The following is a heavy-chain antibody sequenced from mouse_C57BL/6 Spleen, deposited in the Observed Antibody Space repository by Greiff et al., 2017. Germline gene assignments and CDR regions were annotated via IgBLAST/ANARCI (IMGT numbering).Heavy chain of an antibody. CDR3: ARSGYGSSLYYFDY. Sequence: QVQLQQPGAELVRPGSSVKLSCKASGYTFTSYWMHWVKQRPIQGLEWIGNIDPSDSETHYNQKFKDKATLTVDKSSSTAYMQLSSLTSEDSAVYYCARSGYGSSLYYFDYWGKGTTLTVSS. V-gene: IGHV1-52*01. CDR2: IDPSDSET. D-gene: IGHD1-1*01. J-gene: IGHJ2*01. CDR1: GYTFTSYW.